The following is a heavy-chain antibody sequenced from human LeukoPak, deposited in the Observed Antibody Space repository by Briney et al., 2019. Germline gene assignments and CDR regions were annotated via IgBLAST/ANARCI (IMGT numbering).Heavy chain of an antibody. CDR2: MNPRTGFA. CDR3: ARGGIRDSNNVNYLYMDV. J-gene: IGHJ6*04. V-gene: IGHV1-8*01. CDR1: GHTFDIYN. D-gene: IGHD4-11*01. Sequence: ASVKVSCKASGHTFDIYNVYWVRQATGKGLEWMGWMNPRTGFAGYAQKFQDRVNMTRNTFITTAYMELTSLRSEDTAVYFCARGGIRDSNNVNYLYMDVWGKGTTVIVSS.